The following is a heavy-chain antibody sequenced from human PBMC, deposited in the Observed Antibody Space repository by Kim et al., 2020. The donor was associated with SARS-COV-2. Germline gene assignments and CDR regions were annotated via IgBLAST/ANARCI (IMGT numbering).Heavy chain of an antibody. CDR2: ISSSGKTI. CDR1: GFPFSDYY. D-gene: IGHD4-4*01. CDR3: TGGLRRNYHFGS. Sequence: GGSLRLSCAASGFPFSDYYMSWIRQAPGKGLEWLSYISSSGKTITYADSVKGRFTISRDNAKNSLFLQLNSLRAEDTAVYYCTGGLRRNYHFGSWGQGTLGTVSS. J-gene: IGHJ4*02. V-gene: IGHV3-11*01.